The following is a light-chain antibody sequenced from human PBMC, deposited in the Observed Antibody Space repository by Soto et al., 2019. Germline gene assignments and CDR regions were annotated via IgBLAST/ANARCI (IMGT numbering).Light chain of an antibody. J-gene: IGKJ4*01. V-gene: IGKV3D-15*01. Sequence: LVITQSPATLSVSLGERVTLSCRASRSAGNNLAWYQQRVGQAPRLVIFDTSTRATGIPARFSGSGSETEFTLTINSLQAEDFAVYYCQHYNNWVLTFGGGTKVDIK. CDR2: DTS. CDR1: RSAGNN. CDR3: QHYNNWVLT.